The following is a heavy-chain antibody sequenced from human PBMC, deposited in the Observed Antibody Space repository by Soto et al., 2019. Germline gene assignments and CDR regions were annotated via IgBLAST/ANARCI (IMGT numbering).Heavy chain of an antibody. V-gene: IGHV3-23*01. CDR3: AKDTMVSTTPDAFDI. CDR2: VSGSGGST. D-gene: IGHD3-10*01. Sequence: EVQLLESGGGLVQPGGSLRLSCAASGFTFSNYAMSWVRQAPGKGLEWVSVVSGSGGSTYYADSVKGRFSISRDNSKNTLYLQMNSLRAEDTAVYYCAKDTMVSTTPDAFDIWGQGTMVTVSS. J-gene: IGHJ3*02. CDR1: GFTFSNYA.